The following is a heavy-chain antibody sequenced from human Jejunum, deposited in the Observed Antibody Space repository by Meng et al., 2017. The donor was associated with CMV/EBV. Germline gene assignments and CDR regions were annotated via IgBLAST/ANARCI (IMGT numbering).Heavy chain of an antibody. CDR3: ARDVSIAVAGSYFDY. CDR2: LIAVFDKT. CDR1: GGYFNTHT. V-gene: IGHV1-69*13. Sequence: VQLVQSGAGAKKPGVSVKVACKTSGGYFNTHTFSWVRQAPGQGLEWMGGLIAVFDKTKAAPRFQDRVTFTADESTSTAYMELSSLRSEDTAVYYCARDVSIAVAGSYFDYWGQGTLVTVSS. J-gene: IGHJ4*02. D-gene: IGHD6-19*01.